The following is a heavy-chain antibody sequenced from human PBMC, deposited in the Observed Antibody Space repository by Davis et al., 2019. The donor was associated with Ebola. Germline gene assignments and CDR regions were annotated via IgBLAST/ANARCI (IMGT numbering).Heavy chain of an antibody. CDR2: IGTAGDT. D-gene: IGHD3-22*01. J-gene: IGHJ4*02. V-gene: IGHV3-13*01. CDR3: ARAYYYDSSGYYLYYFDY. CDR1: GFTVSSYD. Sequence: GESLKISCAASGFTVSSYDMHWVRQATGKGLEWVSAIGTAGDTYYPGSVKGRFTISRENAKNSLYLQMNSLRAEDTAVYYYARAYYYDSSGYYLYYFDYWGQGTLVTVSS.